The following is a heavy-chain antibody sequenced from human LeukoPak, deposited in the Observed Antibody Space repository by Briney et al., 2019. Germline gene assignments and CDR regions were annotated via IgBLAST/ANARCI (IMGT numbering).Heavy chain of an antibody. D-gene: IGHD2-2*01. V-gene: IGHV4-4*07. J-gene: IGHJ5*02. CDR1: GGSISSYY. Sequence: SETLSLTCTVSGGSISSYYWSWIRQPAGKGLEWIGRIYTSGSTNYNPSLKSRVTMSVDTSKNQFSLKLSSVTAADTAVYYCARDIVVVPAARYNWFDPWGRGTLVTVSS. CDR3: ARDIVVVPAARYNWFDP. CDR2: IYTSGST.